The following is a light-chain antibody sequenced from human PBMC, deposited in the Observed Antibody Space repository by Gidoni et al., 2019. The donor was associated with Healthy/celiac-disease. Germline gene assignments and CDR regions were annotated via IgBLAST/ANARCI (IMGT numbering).Light chain of an antibody. CDR1: QGISSA. V-gene: IGKV1-13*02. CDR3: QQFGT. J-gene: IGKJ1*01. CDR2: DAS. Sequence: AIQLTQSPSSLSASVGDRVTITCRASQGISSALAWYQQKPGKAPKLLIYDASSLESGVPSRFSGSGSGTDFTLTISSLQPEDFATYYCQQFGTFGQXTKVEIK.